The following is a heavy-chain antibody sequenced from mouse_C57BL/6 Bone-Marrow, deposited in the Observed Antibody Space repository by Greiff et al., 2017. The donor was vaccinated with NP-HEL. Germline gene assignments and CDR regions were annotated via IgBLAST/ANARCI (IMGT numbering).Heavy chain of an antibody. Sequence: VMLVESGPGLVQPSQSLSITCTVSGFSLTSYGVHWVRQSPGKGLEWLGVIWRGGSTDYNAAFMSRLSITKDNSKSQVFFKMNSLQADDTAIYYCAKKDGSSHYYAMDYWGQGTSVTVSS. V-gene: IGHV2-5*01. CDR1: GFSLTSYG. D-gene: IGHD1-1*01. CDR3: AKKDGSSHYYAMDY. CDR2: IWRGGST. J-gene: IGHJ4*01.